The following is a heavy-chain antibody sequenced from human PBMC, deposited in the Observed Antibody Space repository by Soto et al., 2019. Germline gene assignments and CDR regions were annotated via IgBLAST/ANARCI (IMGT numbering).Heavy chain of an antibody. Sequence: QLQVQESGPGLVKPSETLSLTCNVSGGSISNYYWTWIRQSPEKGLEWIGYMYYNGNINYNPSLKSRVTISVDTSKNHFSLTLKSVSAADTAVYYCASGGNWFDPWXXXVLVTVSS. V-gene: IGHV4-59*12. J-gene: IGHJ5*02. CDR3: ASGGNWFDP. CDR1: GGSISNYY. D-gene: IGHD3-16*01. CDR2: MYYNGNI.